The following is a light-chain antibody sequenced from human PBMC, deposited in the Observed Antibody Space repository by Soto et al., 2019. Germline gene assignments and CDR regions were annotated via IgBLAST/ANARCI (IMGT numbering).Light chain of an antibody. V-gene: IGLV2-8*01. J-gene: IGLJ1*01. CDR3: ISYAGSNNYV. Sequence: QSVLTQPPSASGSPGQSVTISCTGTSSDVGGYSSVAWFQHHPGKAPKLMIYEVSKRPSGVPDRFSGSKSGNMASLTVSGLQAEDEADYYCISYAGSNNYVFGTGTKVTVL. CDR2: EVS. CDR1: SSDVGGYSS.